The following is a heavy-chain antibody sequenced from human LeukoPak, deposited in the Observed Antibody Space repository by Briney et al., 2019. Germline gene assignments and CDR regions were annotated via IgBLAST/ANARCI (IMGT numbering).Heavy chain of an antibody. Sequence: GSLRLSCAASGFTFNKYAMHWVRQPPGKGLEWIGEINHSGSTNYNPSLKSRVTISVDTSKNQFSLKLSSVTAADTAVYYCARGTKRVTTYYYDSSGYYPDYWGQGTLVTVSS. CDR3: ARGTKRVTTYYYDSSGYYPDY. D-gene: IGHD3-22*01. V-gene: IGHV4-34*01. CDR2: INHSGST. J-gene: IGHJ4*02. CDR1: GFTFNKYA.